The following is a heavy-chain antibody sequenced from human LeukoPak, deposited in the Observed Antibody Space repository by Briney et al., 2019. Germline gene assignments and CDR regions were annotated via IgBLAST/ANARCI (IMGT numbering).Heavy chain of an antibody. J-gene: IGHJ4*02. Sequence: ASVKLSCKASGYTFTSYYMHWVRQAPGHGLEWMGIINPSGGSTSYAQKFPGRVTMTRDTSTSTVYMELSSLRSEDTAVYYCARVKKGHDYGDYGWWTRETNFDYWGQGTLVTVSS. CDR1: GYTFTSYY. V-gene: IGHV1-46*01. CDR2: INPSGGST. D-gene: IGHD4-17*01. CDR3: ARVKKGHDYGDYGWWTRETNFDY.